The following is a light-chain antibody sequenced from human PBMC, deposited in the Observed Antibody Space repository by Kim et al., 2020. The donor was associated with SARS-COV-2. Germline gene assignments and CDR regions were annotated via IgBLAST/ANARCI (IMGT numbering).Light chain of an antibody. CDR2: QDN. CDR1: KLGDKY. J-gene: IGLJ2*01. V-gene: IGLV3-1*01. CDR3: QAWDSSTVV. Sequence: SVSPGQTASITCSGDKLGDKYACWYQQKPGQSPVLVIYQDNKRPSGIPERFSGSNSGNTATLTIIGTQAMDEADYYCQAWDSSTVVFGGGTQLTVL.